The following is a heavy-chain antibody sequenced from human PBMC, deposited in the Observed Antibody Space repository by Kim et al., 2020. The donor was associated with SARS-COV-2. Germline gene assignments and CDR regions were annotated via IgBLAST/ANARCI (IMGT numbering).Heavy chain of an antibody. V-gene: IGHV4-39*02. CDR2: IFYSGNT. D-gene: IGHD3-16*01. CDR3: ARRKVALGGWFDP. Sequence: SETLSLTCTVSGGSISSSSYSWGWIRQPPGKELEWIGNIFYSGNTYYNPSLKSRVSISIDMSKNHFSVSLNSVTAADTAMYYCARRKVALGGWFDPWGQGILVTVSS. J-gene: IGHJ5*02. CDR1: GGSISSSSYS.